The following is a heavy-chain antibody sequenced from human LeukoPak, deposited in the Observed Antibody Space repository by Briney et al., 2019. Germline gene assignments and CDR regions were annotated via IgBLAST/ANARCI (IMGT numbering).Heavy chain of an antibody. V-gene: IGHV3-21*01. CDR1: GFTFSSYS. CDR2: ISSSSSYI. Sequence: GGSLRLSCAASGFTFSSYSINWVRQAPGKGLEWVSSISSSSSYIYYADSVKGRFSISRDNAKNSLYLQMNSLRAEDTAVYYCSRGRSSAAAGTFDYWGQGTLVTVS. D-gene: IGHD6-13*01. CDR3: SRGRSSAAAGTFDY. J-gene: IGHJ4*02.